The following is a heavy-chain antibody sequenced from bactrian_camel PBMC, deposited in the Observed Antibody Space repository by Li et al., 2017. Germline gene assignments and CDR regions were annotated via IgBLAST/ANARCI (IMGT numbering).Heavy chain of an antibody. CDR3: VRGWDDDTWSFNY. Sequence: VQLVESGGGLVQPGGSLRLSCAASGFTFSGYAMDWVRQAPGKGLEWVSHLSHVSIVGATYTDSVKGRFTISRDNAKNTVYLQMNSLKPEDTAVYYCVRGWDDDTWSFNYWGQGTQVTVS. J-gene: IGHJ4*01. CDR2: LSHVSIVGA. CDR1: GFTFSGYA. V-gene: IGHV3S40*01. D-gene: IGHD3*01.